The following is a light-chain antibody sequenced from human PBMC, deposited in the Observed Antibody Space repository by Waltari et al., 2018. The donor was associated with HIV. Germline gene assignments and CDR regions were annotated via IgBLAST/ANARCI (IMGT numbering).Light chain of an antibody. Sequence: QSALTQPASVSGSPGQSITLSFTGTSRDIGGYNYLSWYQQHPGKAPKLMIYDVSKRPSGVSNRFSGSKSGNTASLTISGLQAEDETDYYCCSYAGSRTWVFGGGTKLTVL. V-gene: IGLV2-23*02. CDR3: CSYAGSRTWV. J-gene: IGLJ3*02. CDR2: DVS. CDR1: SRDIGGYNY.